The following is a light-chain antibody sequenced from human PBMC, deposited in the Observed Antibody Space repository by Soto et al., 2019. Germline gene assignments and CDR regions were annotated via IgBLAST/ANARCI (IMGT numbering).Light chain of an antibody. CDR1: QGISTY. J-gene: IGKJ1*01. V-gene: IGKV1-39*01. CDR3: QQSYSTTWT. Sequence: DIQMTQSPSSLSASVGDRVTITCRASQGISTYLNWYQQKPAKAPKLLIYAASSLQSGVPSRFSGSGSETDFTLTISSLQPEDFATYSCQQSYSTTWTFGQGTKVEIK. CDR2: AAS.